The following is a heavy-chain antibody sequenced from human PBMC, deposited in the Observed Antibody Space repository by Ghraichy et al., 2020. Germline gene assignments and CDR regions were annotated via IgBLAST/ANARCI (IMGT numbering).Heavy chain of an antibody. CDR3: ARHSGCSGGACYSPFDI. Sequence: GESLNISCAASGFTFSDHYMDWVRQAPGKGLEWVARTRDKAHSYTTEYAASVKGRFTISRDDSKNSLYLQMNNLKTEDTAVYYCARHSGCSGGACYSPFDIWGQGTMVTVSS. D-gene: IGHD2-15*01. CDR1: GFTFSDHY. CDR2: TRDKAHSYTT. V-gene: IGHV3-72*01. J-gene: IGHJ3*02.